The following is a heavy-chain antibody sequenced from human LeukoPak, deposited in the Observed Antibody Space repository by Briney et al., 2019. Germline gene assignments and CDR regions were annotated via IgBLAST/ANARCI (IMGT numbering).Heavy chain of an antibody. CDR1: GFTFSSYD. J-gene: IGHJ4*02. D-gene: IGHD1-26*01. CDR2: ISGSGGST. CDR3: AKERGLSGSYPFDY. V-gene: IGHV3-23*01. Sequence: GGSLRLSCAASGFTFSSYDMSWVRQAPGKGLEWVSAISGSGGSTYYADSVKGRFTMSRDNSKNTLYLQMNSLRAEDTAVYYCAKERGLSGSYPFDYWGQRTLVTVSS.